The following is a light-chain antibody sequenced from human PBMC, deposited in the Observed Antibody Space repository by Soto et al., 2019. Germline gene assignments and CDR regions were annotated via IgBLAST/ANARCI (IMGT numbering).Light chain of an antibody. CDR3: SSYTSSNAYV. J-gene: IGLJ1*01. Sequence: QSALTQPASASGSPGQSITISCIGTSSDVGGYKYVSWYQQDPGKAPKLIIYDVSNRPSGVSNRFSGSKSGNTASLTISGLQAEDEADYYCSSYTSSNAYVFGTGTKLTVL. CDR1: SSDVGGYKY. CDR2: DVS. V-gene: IGLV2-14*01.